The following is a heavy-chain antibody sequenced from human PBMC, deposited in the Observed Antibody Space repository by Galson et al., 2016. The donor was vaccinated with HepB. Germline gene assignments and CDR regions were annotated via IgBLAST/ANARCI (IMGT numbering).Heavy chain of an antibody. Sequence: SLRLSCAASGFSFSDHYMGWVRQAPGKGLEWVGRTGNEPDSYITQYAASVKGRFTISRDNAENSLYLQMNSLRGEDTAMYYCTGSRVWGRGTTVTVSS. V-gene: IGHV3-72*01. CDR2: TGNEPDSYIT. CDR3: TGSRV. J-gene: IGHJ6*02. CDR1: GFSFSDHY.